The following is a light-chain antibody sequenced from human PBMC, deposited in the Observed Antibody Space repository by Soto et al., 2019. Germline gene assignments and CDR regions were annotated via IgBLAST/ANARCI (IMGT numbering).Light chain of an antibody. CDR3: CSYAGSSTFYV. J-gene: IGLJ1*01. Sequence: QSVLTQPASVSGSPGQSITISCTGTSSDVGGYNYVSWYQQHPGKAPKLMIYNVSNRPSGVSNRFSGSKSGNTASLTISGLQAEDEADYYCCSYAGSSTFYVLGTGTKVTVL. V-gene: IGLV2-23*02. CDR1: SSDVGGYNY. CDR2: NVS.